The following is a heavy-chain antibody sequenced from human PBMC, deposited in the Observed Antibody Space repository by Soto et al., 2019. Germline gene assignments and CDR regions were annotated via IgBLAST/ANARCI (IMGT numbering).Heavy chain of an antibody. CDR1: GFTFSSYA. D-gene: IGHD2-15*01. CDR3: AKVAHASRYCSGGSCYYWFDP. Sequence: EVQLLESGGGLVQPGGSLRLSCAAPGFTFSSYAMSWVRQAPGKGLEWVSAISGSGGSTYYAESVKGRFTISRDNSKNSLYLQMNSLRAEDTAVYYCAKVAHASRYCSGGSCYYWFDPWGQGTLVTVSS. J-gene: IGHJ5*02. V-gene: IGHV3-23*01. CDR2: ISGSGGST.